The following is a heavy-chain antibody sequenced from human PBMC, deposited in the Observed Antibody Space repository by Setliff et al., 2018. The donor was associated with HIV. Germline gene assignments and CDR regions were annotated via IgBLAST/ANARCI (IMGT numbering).Heavy chain of an antibody. CDR2: IYYSGST. V-gene: IGHV4-30-4*02. D-gene: IGHD2-15*01. Sequence: SETLSLTCTVSGGSIISGDHYWSWIRQPPGKGLEWIDYIYYSGSTYYNPSLKSRVTISVDTSNNQFSVKLTSVTPADTALYYCARGGASSKYFDSWGQGTLVTVSS. J-gene: IGHJ4*02. CDR3: ARGGASSKYFDS. CDR1: GGSIISGDHY.